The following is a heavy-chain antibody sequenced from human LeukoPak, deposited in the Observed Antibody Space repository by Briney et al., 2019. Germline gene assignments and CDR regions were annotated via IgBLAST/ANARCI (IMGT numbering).Heavy chain of an antibody. J-gene: IGHJ4*02. D-gene: IGHD4-17*01. V-gene: IGHV3-73*01. Sequence: PGGSLRLSCAASGFTFSGSAMHWVRQASGKGLEWVGRIRSKANSYATAYAASVKGRFTISRDDPKNTAYLQMNSLRAEDTAVYYCARTKARGDYAGLDYWGQGTLVTVSS. CDR3: ARTKARGDYAGLDY. CDR2: IRSKANSYAT. CDR1: GFTFSGSA.